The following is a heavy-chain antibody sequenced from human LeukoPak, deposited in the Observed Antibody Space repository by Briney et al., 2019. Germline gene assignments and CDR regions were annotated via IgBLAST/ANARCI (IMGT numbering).Heavy chain of an antibody. Sequence: PGGSLRLSCAASGFTVSSNYMSWVRQAPGKELEWVSVIYSGGSTYYADSVKGRFTISRDNSKNTLYLQMNSLRAEDTAVYYCARVKQLVNYYYYYMDVWGKGTTVTVSS. CDR3: ARVKQLVNYYYYYMDV. CDR2: IYSGGST. CDR1: GFTVSSNY. D-gene: IGHD6-6*01. J-gene: IGHJ6*03. V-gene: IGHV3-53*05.